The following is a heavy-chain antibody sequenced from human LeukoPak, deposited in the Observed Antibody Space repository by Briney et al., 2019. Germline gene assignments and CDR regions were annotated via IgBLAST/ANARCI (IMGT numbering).Heavy chain of an antibody. Sequence: GGSLRLSCEGSAFIFSGHWMNWVRQTQGQGLERVSAISGSGGDTYYADSAKGRFTISRDNSKNTLYLQMNSLRAEDTAVYYCATAGADFWSGSDYWGQGTLVTVSS. V-gene: IGHV3-23*01. CDR2: ISGSGGDT. CDR3: ATAGADFWSGSDY. J-gene: IGHJ4*02. CDR1: AFIFSGHW. D-gene: IGHD3-3*01.